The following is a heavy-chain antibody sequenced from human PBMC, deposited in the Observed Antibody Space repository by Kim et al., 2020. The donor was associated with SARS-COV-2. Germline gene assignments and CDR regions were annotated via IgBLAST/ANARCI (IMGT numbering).Heavy chain of an antibody. Sequence: SETLSLTCTVSGGSISSSSYYWGWIRQPPGKGLEWIGSIYYSGSTYYNPSLKSRVTISVDTSKNQFSLKLSSVTAADTAVYYCARLSSQLLGYWGQGTLVTVSS. CDR3: ARLSSQLLGY. D-gene: IGHD3-16*02. V-gene: IGHV4-39*01. J-gene: IGHJ4*02. CDR2: IYYSGST. CDR1: GGSISSSSYY.